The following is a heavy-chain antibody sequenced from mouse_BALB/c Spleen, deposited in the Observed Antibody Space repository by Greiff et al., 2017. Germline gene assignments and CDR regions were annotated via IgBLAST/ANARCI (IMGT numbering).Heavy chain of an antibody. J-gene: IGHJ4*01. Sequence: EVQGVESGGGLVKPGGSLKLSCAASGFTFSDYYMYWVRQTPEKRLEWVATISDGGSYTYYPDSVKGRFTISRDNAKNNLYLQMSSLKSEDTAMYYCARDSHYYGSSYAMDYWGQGTSVTVSS. V-gene: IGHV5-4*02. CDR2: ISDGGSYT. CDR3: ARDSHYYGSSYAMDY. D-gene: IGHD1-1*01. CDR1: GFTFSDYY.